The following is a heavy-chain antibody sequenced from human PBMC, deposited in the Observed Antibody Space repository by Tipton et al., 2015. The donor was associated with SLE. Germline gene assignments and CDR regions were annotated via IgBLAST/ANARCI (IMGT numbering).Heavy chain of an antibody. Sequence: TLSLTCAVYGGSFSGYYWSWIRQPPGKGLEWIGEINHSGSTNYNPSLKSRVTISVDTSKNQFSLKLSSVTAADTAVYYCALSSIAVAGTRFDYWGQGTLVTVSS. CDR1: GGSFSGYY. CDR3: ALSSIAVAGTRFDY. J-gene: IGHJ4*02. D-gene: IGHD6-19*01. CDR2: INHSGST. V-gene: IGHV4-34*01.